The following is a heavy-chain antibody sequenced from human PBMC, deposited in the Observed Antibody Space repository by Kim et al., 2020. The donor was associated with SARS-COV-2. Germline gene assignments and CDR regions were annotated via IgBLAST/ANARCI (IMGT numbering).Heavy chain of an antibody. D-gene: IGHD6-19*01. CDR3: ARRQFTSGWYYFDY. J-gene: IGHJ4*02. Sequence: YADSVKGRFTIARDNAKNTLYLQMNRLRAEDTAVYYCARRQFTSGWYYFDYWGQGTLVTVSS. V-gene: IGHV3-74*01.